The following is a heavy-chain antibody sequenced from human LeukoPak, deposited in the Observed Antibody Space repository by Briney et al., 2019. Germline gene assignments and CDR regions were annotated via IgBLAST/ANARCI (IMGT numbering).Heavy chain of an antibody. J-gene: IGHJ4*02. D-gene: IGHD3-10*01. Sequence: PGGSLRLSCAASGFTFSSYGMHWVRQAPGKGLEWVAFIRYDGSNKYYADSVKGRFTISRDNSKNTLYLQMNSLRAEDTAVYYCAKDLYYYGSGSYMDYWGQGTLVTVSS. CDR1: GFTFSSYG. V-gene: IGHV3-30*02. CDR3: AKDLYYYGSGSYMDY. CDR2: IRYDGSNK.